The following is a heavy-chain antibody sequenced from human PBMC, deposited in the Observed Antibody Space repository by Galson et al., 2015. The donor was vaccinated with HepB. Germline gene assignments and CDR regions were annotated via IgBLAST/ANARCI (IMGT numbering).Heavy chain of an antibody. CDR2: IRSKAYGGTT. Sequence: SLRLSCAASGFTFGDYAMSWVRQAPGKGLEWVGFIRSKAYGGTTEYAASVKGRFTISRDDSKSIAYLQMNSLKTEDTAVYYCTRDGPNYDFWSGRNYYYYGMDVWGQGTTVTVSS. CDR3: TRDGPNYDFWSGRNYYYYGMDV. J-gene: IGHJ6*02. D-gene: IGHD3-3*01. V-gene: IGHV3-49*04. CDR1: GFTFGDYA.